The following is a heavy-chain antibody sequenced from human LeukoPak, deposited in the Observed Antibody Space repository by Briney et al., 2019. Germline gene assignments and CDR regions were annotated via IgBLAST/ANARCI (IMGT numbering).Heavy chain of an antibody. J-gene: IGHJ5*02. Sequence: SETLSLTCAVYGGSFSGYYWSWIRQPPGKGREWSGEINHSGSTNYNPSLKSRVTISIDTSKNQFSLKLSSVTAADTAVYYCASGYGSGSQYNWFDPWGQGTLVTVSS. D-gene: IGHD3-10*01. CDR2: INHSGST. V-gene: IGHV4-34*01. CDR3: ASGYGSGSQYNWFDP. CDR1: GGSFSGYY.